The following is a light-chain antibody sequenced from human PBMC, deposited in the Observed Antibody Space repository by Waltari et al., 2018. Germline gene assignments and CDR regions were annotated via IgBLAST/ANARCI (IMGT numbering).Light chain of an antibody. CDR2: CAS. J-gene: IGKJ1*01. Sequence: EIVLTQSPGTLSLSPGERATLSCRASQSVGRSLAWYQQKPCQPPRLLIYCASSRATGIPDRFSGSGSGTDFSLTIGRLEPEDFAVYYCQHYVRLPATFGQGTKVEIK. CDR1: QSVGRS. CDR3: QHYVRLPAT. V-gene: IGKV3-20*01.